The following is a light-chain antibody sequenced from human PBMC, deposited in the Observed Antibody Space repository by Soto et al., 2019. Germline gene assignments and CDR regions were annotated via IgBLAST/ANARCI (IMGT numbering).Light chain of an antibody. J-gene: IGKJ5*01. Sequence: HLTQSPSSLSASVGDRVTITCRAGQGTSSYLAWYQQKPGKAPNLLIYAASTLQSRVPSRFSGSGSGTDYTLTISSLQPEDFAVYYCHQYNKWPPITFGQGTRLEI. V-gene: IGKV1-9*01. CDR3: HQYNKWPPIT. CDR2: AAS. CDR1: QGTSSY.